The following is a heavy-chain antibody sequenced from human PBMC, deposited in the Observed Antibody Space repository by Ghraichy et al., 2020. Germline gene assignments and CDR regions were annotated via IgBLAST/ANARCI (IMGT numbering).Heavy chain of an antibody. D-gene: IGHD6-19*01. J-gene: IGHJ6*02. Sequence: SETLSLTCTVSGGSISSYYWSWIRQPPGKGLEWIGYIYYSGSTNYNPSLKSRVTISVDTSKNQFSLKLSSVTAADTAVYYCARAYRFRPSIAVAPTPYGMDVWGQGTTVTVSS. CDR1: GGSISSYY. CDR2: IYYSGST. V-gene: IGHV4-59*01. CDR3: ARAYRFRPSIAVAPTPYGMDV.